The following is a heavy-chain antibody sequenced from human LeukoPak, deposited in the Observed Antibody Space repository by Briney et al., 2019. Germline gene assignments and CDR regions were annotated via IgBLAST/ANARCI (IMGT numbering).Heavy chain of an antibody. D-gene: IGHD6-13*01. CDR2: IKQDGSEK. J-gene: IGHJ4*02. Sequence: GGSLRLSCAASGFTFSSYWVSWVRQAPGKGLEWVANIKQDGSEKYYVDSVKGRFTISRDNAKNSLYLQMNSMRAEDTAVYYCAREGIAAASPDYWGQGTLVTVSS. V-gene: IGHV3-7*01. CDR3: AREGIAAASPDY. CDR1: GFTFSSYW.